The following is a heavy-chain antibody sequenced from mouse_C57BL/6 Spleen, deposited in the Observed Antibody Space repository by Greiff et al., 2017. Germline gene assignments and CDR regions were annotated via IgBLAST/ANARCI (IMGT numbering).Heavy chain of an antibody. D-gene: IGHD2-4*01. CDR1: GYAFSSYW. J-gene: IGHJ3*01. CDR3: ARKGDYDWFAY. V-gene: IGHV1-80*01. CDR2: IYPGDGDT. Sequence: QVHVKQSGAELVKPGASVKISCKASGYAFSSYWMNWVKQRPGKGLEWIGQIYPGDGDTNYNGKFKGKATLTADKSSSTAYMQLSSLTSEDSAVYFCARKGDYDWFAYWGQGTLVTVSA.